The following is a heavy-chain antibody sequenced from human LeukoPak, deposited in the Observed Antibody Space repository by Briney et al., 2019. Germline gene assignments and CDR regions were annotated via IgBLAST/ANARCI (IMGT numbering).Heavy chain of an antibody. Sequence: PSETLSLTCTVSGGSISSYYWSWIRQPPGKGLEWIGYIYYSGSTNYNPSLKSRVTISVDTSKNQFPLKLSSVTAADTAVYYCARSPWGCYAPIGYFQHWGQGTLVTVSS. J-gene: IGHJ1*01. CDR2: IYYSGST. V-gene: IGHV4-59*01. CDR1: GGSISSYY. CDR3: ARSPWGCYAPIGYFQH. D-gene: IGHD2-2*01.